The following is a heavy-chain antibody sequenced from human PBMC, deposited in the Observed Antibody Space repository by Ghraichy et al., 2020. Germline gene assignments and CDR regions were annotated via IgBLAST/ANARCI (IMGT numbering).Heavy chain of an antibody. D-gene: IGHD3-16*02. CDR1: GYTFSSYN. J-gene: IGHJ4*02. Sequence: ASVKVSCKASGYTFSSYNINWVRQAAGQGLEWMGWMDPDSGHTGIAQRFQGRLTLTRDTSTSTGHMELSNLRSQDTAVYYCVRVMATFGGVIIIPFGHWGQGTLVTVSS. CDR2: MDPDSGHT. CDR3: VRVMATFGGVIIIPFGH. V-gene: IGHV1-8*01.